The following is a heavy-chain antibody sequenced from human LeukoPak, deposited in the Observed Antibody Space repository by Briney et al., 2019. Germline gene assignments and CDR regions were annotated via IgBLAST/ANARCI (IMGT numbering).Heavy chain of an antibody. CDR2: IYYSGST. J-gene: IGHJ4*02. CDR3: ARVTVGASWFDY. CDR1: GGSISSGGYY. V-gene: IGHV4-31*03. Sequence: PSQTLSLTCTVSGGSISSGGYYWSWIRQHPGKGLEWIGYIYYSGSTYYNPSLKSRVTISVDTSKNQFSLKLSSVTAADTAVYYCARVTVGASWFDYWGPGTLVTVS. D-gene: IGHD1-26*01.